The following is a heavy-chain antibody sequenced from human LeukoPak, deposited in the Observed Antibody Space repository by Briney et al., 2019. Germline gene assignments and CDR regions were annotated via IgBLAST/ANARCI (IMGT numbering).Heavy chain of an antibody. J-gene: IGHJ3*02. Sequence: PGGSLRLSCAASGFTFSSYWMHWVRQAPGKGLVWVSRINTDGSRTTYADSVKGRFTISRDNAKNTLSLQMNSLSAEDMAVYYCARELGVVVIGDAFDIWGQGTMVTVSS. V-gene: IGHV3-74*03. D-gene: IGHD3-22*01. CDR1: GFTFSSYW. CDR2: INTDGSRT. CDR3: ARELGVVVIGDAFDI.